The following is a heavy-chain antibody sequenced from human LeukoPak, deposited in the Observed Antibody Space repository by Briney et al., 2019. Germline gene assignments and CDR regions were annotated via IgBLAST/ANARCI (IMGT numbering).Heavy chain of an antibody. J-gene: IGHJ4*02. V-gene: IGHV1-46*01. D-gene: IGHD1-1*01. CDR2: INPSGGST. CDR3: ARDGTIVIPSPLDY. Sequence: ASVKVSCKASGGTFSSYAISWVRQAPGQGLEWMGIINPSGGSTSYAQKFQGRVTMTRDTSTSTVYMELSSLRSEDTAVYYCARDGTIVIPSPLDYWGQGTLVTVSS. CDR1: GGTFSSYA.